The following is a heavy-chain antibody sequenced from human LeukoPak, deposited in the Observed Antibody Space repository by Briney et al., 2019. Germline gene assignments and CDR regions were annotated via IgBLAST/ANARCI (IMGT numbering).Heavy chain of an antibody. CDR2: FYHSGIT. J-gene: IGHJ4*02. V-gene: IGHV4-38-2*02. CDR3: ASNTGTVFDY. CDR1: GYSISSGYF. Sequence: PSETLSLTCTVSGYSISSGYFWGWIRQPPGKGLEWIGSFYHSGITYYNPSLKSRVTISVEMSKHQFSLILTSVTAADTAVYYCASNTGTVFDYWGQGALVTVSS. D-gene: IGHD7-27*01.